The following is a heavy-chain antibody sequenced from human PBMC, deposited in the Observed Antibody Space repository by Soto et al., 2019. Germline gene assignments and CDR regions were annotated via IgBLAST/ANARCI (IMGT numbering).Heavy chain of an antibody. CDR1: YW. J-gene: IGHJ5*02. D-gene: IGHD7-27*01. CDR2: IWPSDSDT. CDR3: ARRLGQACFAP. V-gene: IGHV5-51*02. Sequence: YWSWIRQSAGKGLEWMGIIWPSDSDTRYNPSFQGQVTISTDKSISTAYLQWNSLKASDSGMYYCARRLGQACFAPWGQGTLVTVSS.